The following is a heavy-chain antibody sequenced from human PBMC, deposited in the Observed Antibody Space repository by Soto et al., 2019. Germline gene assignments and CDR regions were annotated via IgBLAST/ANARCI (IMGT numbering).Heavy chain of an antibody. CDR3: ASRDTHYYDSSGSDAGPYYYGMDV. CDR2: IIPIFGTA. V-gene: IGHV1-69*13. J-gene: IGHJ6*02. Sequence: SVKVSCKASGGTFSSYAISWVRQAPGQGLEWMGGIIPIFGTANYAQKFQGRVTITADESTSTAYMELSSLRSEDTAVYYCASRDTHYYDSSGSDAGPYYYGMDVWGQGTTVTVSS. CDR1: GGTFSSYA. D-gene: IGHD3-22*01.